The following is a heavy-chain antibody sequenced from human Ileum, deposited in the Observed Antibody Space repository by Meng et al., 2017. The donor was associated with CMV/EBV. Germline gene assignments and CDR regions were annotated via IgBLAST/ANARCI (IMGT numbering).Heavy chain of an antibody. J-gene: IGHJ6*01. CDR1: GFTFSSYT. Sequence: GESLKISCAASGFTFSSYTMNWVRQAPGKGLEWVASISTSGTYIYYAESLKGRFTISRDNAKNSLDLHMNSLSAEDTAVYYCAREVVPPRRMDVWGQGNTV. CDR3: AREVVPPRRMDV. V-gene: IGHV3-21*01. CDR2: ISTSGTYI. D-gene: IGHD2-2*01.